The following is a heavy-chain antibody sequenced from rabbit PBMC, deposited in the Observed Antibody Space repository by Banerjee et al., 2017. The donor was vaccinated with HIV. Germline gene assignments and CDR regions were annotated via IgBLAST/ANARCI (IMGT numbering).Heavy chain of an antibody. D-gene: IGHD6-1*01. V-gene: IGHV1S40*01. CDR3: ARDAGSYAYIDGYFNL. CDR2: IYAGSSGSN. CDR1: GFSFSSSYW. J-gene: IGHJ4*01. Sequence: QSLEESGGDLVKPGASLTLTCTASGFSFSSSYWICWVRQAPGKGLEWIACIYAGSSGSNYYASWAKGRFTISKTSSTTVTLQMTSLTAADTATYFCARDAGSYAYIDGYFNLWGQGTLVTVS.